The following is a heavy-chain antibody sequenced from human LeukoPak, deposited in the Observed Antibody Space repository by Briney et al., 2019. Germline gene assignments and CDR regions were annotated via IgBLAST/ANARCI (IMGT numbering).Heavy chain of an antibody. J-gene: IGHJ4*02. D-gene: IGHD3-10*01. V-gene: IGHV3-53*01. Sequence: GGSLRLPCAASGFTVSSRYMTWVRQAPGKGLEWVSVLRSDDTTYYADSVKGRFTISRDDSKNMLNLQMNSLRAEDTAVYYCASLYGSGNYGIFWGQGTLVTVSS. CDR2: LRSDDTT. CDR3: ASLYGSGNYGIF. CDR1: GFTVSSRY.